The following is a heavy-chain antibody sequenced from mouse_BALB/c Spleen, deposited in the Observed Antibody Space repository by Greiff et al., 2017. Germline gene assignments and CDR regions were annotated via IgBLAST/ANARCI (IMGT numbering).Heavy chain of an antibody. J-gene: IGHJ4*01. CDR1: GYAFTSYN. D-gene: IGHD1-1*01. Sequence: EVQRVESGPELVKPGASVKVSCKASGYAFTSYNMYWVKQSHGKSLEWIGYIDPYNGGTSYNQKFKGKATLTVDKSSSTAYMHLNSLTSEDSAVYYCARTTVVEGYAMDYWGQGTSVTVSS. V-gene: IGHV1S135*01. CDR2: IDPYNGGT. CDR3: ARTTVVEGYAMDY.